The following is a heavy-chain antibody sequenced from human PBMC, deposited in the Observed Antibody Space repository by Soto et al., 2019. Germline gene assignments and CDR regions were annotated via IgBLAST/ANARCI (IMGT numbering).Heavy chain of an antibody. CDR3: ARGGHGYSLDY. J-gene: IGHJ4*02. Sequence: QVQLVQSGAEVKKPGSSVKVSCKASGGTFSSYAISWVRQAPGQGLEWMGGIIPIFGTANYAQKFQGRVTXTXXEATGTAYMERSSLRSEDTAVYYCARGGHGYSLDYWGQGTLVTVSS. D-gene: IGHD4-4*01. CDR2: IIPIFGTA. CDR1: GGTFSSYA. V-gene: IGHV1-69*12.